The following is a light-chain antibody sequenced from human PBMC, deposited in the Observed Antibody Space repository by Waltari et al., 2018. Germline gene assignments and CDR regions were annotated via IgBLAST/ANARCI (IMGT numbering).Light chain of an antibody. J-gene: IGLJ3*02. CDR1: SGSVSTTSY. CDR2: KGS. CDR3: SLYMGSGIWV. Sequence: QTVVTQEPSLSVSPGGTVTLTCALTSGSVSTTSYATWYQQTPGQPPRTLVYKGSSRSSGVPDRFSGSALGNTVALTITGAQADDESNYYCSLYMGSGIWVFGGGTKLTVL. V-gene: IGLV8-61*01.